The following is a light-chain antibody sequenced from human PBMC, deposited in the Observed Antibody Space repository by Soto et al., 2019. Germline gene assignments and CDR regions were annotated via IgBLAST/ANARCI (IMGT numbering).Light chain of an antibody. Sequence: QSALTQPASVSGSPRQSITISCTGASSDVGGYTYVSWYQQHPGKAPKLMIYEVNNRPSGVSNRFSGSKSGNTASLTISGLQAEDEADYSCSSYTSSSTLYVFGTGTKVTVL. CDR3: SSYTSSSTLYV. CDR2: EVN. CDR1: SSDVGGYTY. V-gene: IGLV2-14*01. J-gene: IGLJ1*01.